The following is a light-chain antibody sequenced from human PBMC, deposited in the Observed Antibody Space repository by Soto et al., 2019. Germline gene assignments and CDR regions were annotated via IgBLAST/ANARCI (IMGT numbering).Light chain of an antibody. CDR1: SSDVGAYNY. V-gene: IGLV2-14*03. CDR2: DVT. J-gene: IGLJ1*01. CDR3: SSYTTSSTYV. Sequence: QSALTQPASVSGSPGQSITISCTGTSSDVGAYNYVSWYQQHPGKAPKLMIYDVTNRPSGVSNRFSGSKSGYTASLTISGLQAEDEADYYRSSYTTSSTYVFGTGTKLTVL.